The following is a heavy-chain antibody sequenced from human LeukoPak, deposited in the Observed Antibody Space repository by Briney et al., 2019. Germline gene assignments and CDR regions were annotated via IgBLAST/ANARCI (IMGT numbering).Heavy chain of an antibody. V-gene: IGHV4-59*01. J-gene: IGHJ4*02. CDR3: ARALYSSGWYIDY. CDR2: IYYSGST. Sequence: PGGSLRLSCAASGLPFSNYGMSWVRQPPGKGLEWIGYIYYSGSTNYNPSLKSRVTISVDTSKNQFSLKLSSVTAADTAVYYCARALYSSGWYIDYWGQGTLVTVSS. CDR1: GLPFSNYG. D-gene: IGHD6-19*01.